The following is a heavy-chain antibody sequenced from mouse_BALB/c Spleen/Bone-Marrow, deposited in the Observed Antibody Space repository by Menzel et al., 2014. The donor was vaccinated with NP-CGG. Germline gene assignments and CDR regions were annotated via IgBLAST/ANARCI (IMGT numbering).Heavy chain of an antibody. V-gene: IGHV1S81*02. CDR1: GYTFTSYW. CDR3: ARRTPPLVATDY. Sequence: VQLQQSGAELVKPGASVKLSCKASGYTFTSYWMHWVKQRPGQGLEWIGEINPSNGRTNYNEKFKSKATLTVDKSSSTAYMQLSSLTSDDSSVHSCARRTPPLVATDYWGQGTALTASS. D-gene: IGHD1-1*01. CDR2: INPSNGRT. J-gene: IGHJ2*01.